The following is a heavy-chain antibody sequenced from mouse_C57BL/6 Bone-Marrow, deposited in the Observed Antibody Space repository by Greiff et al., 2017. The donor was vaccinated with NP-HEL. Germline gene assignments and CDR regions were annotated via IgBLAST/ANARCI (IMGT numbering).Heavy chain of an antibody. V-gene: IGHV1-5*01. D-gene: IGHD4-1*02. CDR3: TRLGNWDMAWFAY. CDR2: IYPGNSDT. CDR1: GYTFTSYW. Sequence: EVKVVESGTVLARPGASVKMSCKTSGYTFTSYWMHWVKQRPGQGLEWIGAIYPGNSDTSYNQKFKGKAKLTAVTSASTAYMELSSLTNEDSAVYYCTRLGNWDMAWFAYWGQGTLVTVAA. J-gene: IGHJ3*01.